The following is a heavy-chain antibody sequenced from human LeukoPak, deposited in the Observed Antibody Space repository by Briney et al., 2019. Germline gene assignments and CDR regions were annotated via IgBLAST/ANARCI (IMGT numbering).Heavy chain of an antibody. V-gene: IGHV4-39*07. CDR1: DGSISSSSYS. Sequence: PSETLSLTCTVSDGSISSSSYSWGWIRQPPGKGLEWIGNIYYSGSINYNPSLKSRVTMSVDTSKNQFSLKLSSVTAADTAIYYCARGYCSGGSCYSSYPWFDYWGQGTLVTVSS. CDR3: ARGYCSGGSCYSSYPWFDY. D-gene: IGHD2-15*01. CDR2: IYYSGSI. J-gene: IGHJ4*02.